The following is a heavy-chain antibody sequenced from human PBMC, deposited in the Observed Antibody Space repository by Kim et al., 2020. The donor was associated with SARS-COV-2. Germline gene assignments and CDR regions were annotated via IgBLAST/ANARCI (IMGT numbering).Heavy chain of an antibody. J-gene: IGHJ4*02. Sequence: GGSTYYADPVKGRFTISRDNSKNTLYLQMNSLRAEDTAVYYCAKGYTPDYWGQGTLVTVSS. CDR3: AKGYTPDY. V-gene: IGHV3-23*01. CDR2: GGST. D-gene: IGHD1-1*01.